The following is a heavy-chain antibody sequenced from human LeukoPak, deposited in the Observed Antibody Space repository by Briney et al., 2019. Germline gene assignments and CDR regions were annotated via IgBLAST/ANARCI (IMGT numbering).Heavy chain of an antibody. Sequence: GGSLRLSCAASGFIFSNYGMHWVRQAPGKGLEWVAVISYDGSNKYYADSVKGRFTISRDNSRNMLYLQMNSLRAEDTAVYFCAKDEMEVELAAFYWGQGTLVTVSS. CDR1: GFIFSNYG. D-gene: IGHD1-7*01. J-gene: IGHJ4*02. CDR3: AKDEMEVELAAFY. CDR2: ISYDGSNK. V-gene: IGHV3-30*18.